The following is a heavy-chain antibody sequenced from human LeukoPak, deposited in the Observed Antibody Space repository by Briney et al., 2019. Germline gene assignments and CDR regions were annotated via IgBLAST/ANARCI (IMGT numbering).Heavy chain of an antibody. J-gene: IGHJ4*02. CDR1: GFTFSNAW. CDR3: AKIGANVGF. Sequence: GGSLRLSCAASGFTFSNAWMSWVRQAPGKGLEWVGRIKSKTDGGTTDYAAPVKGRFTISRDDSKNTLYLQMNSLRAEDTAIYYCAKIGANVGFWGQGNLVTVSS. V-gene: IGHV3-15*01. D-gene: IGHD4/OR15-4a*01. CDR2: IKSKTDGGTT.